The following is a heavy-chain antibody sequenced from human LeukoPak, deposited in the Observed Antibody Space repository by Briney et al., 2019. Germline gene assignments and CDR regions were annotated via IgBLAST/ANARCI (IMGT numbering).Heavy chain of an antibody. J-gene: IGHJ4*02. V-gene: IGHV1-46*01. CDR2: INPSGGST. CDR1: GYTFTSYY. CDR3: ARDHEYYYGSGSYYPGGCDY. D-gene: IGHD3-10*01. Sequence: ASVKVSCKASGYTFTSYYMHWVRQAPGRGLEWMGIINPSGGSTRYAQKFQGRVTMTRDTSTSTVYMELSSLRSEDTAVYYCARDHEYYYGSGSYYPGGCDYWGQGTLVTVSS.